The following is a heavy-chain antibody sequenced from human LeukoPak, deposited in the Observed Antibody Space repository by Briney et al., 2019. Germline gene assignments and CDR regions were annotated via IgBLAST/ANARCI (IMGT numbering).Heavy chain of an antibody. CDR2: IIPIFGTA. Sequence: ASVKVSCKASGGTFSSYAISWVRQAPGQGLEWMGGIIPIFGTANYAQKFQGRVTITTDESTSTAYMELSSLRSEDTAVYYCARDDGYSYGFDYWGQGTLVTVSS. D-gene: IGHD5-18*01. CDR1: GGTFSSYA. J-gene: IGHJ4*02. CDR3: ARDDGYSYGFDY. V-gene: IGHV1-69*05.